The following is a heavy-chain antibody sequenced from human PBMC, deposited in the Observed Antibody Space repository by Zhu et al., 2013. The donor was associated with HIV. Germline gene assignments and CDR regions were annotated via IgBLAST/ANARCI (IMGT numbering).Heavy chain of an antibody. Sequence: QVQLVQSGAEVKKPGSSVKVSCKASGGTFSSYAISWVRQAPGQGLEWMGGIIPIFGTANYAQKFQGRVTITADESTSTAYMELSSLRSEDTAVYYCARDPTASIFGVVPPPRYYYYGMDVWGQGTTVTVSS. V-gene: IGHV1-69*01. CDR3: ARDPTASIFGVVPPPRYYYYGMDV. D-gene: IGHD3-3*01. CDR2: IIPIFGTA. J-gene: IGHJ6*02. CDR1: GGTFSSYA.